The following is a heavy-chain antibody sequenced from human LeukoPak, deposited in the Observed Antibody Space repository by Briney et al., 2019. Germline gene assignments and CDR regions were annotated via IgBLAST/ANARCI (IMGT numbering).Heavy chain of an antibody. V-gene: IGHV1-2*02. CDR1: GYTFTGYY. CDR3: ARGLFFTILQYYFDY. J-gene: IGHJ4*02. CDR2: INPNSGGT. Sequence: ASVKVPCKASGYTFTGYYMHWVRQAPGQGLEWMGWINPNSGGTNYAQKFQGRVTMTRDTSISTAYMELSRLRSDDTAVYYCARGLFFTILQYYFDYWGQGTLVTVSS. D-gene: IGHD3-9*01.